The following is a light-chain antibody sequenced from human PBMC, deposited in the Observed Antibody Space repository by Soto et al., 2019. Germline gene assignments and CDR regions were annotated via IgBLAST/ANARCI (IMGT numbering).Light chain of an antibody. V-gene: IGKV3-11*01. CDR3: QQRNNWPWT. CDR1: QYVNTF. J-gene: IGKJ1*01. CDR2: NAS. Sequence: EIVLTQSPATLSLSPGERATLSCRASQYVNTFLAWYQQKPGQPPRLVSYNASNRSTGIPARFSGSGSATDFTLTISSLEPEDFAVYYCQQRNNWPWTFGQGTKVEIK.